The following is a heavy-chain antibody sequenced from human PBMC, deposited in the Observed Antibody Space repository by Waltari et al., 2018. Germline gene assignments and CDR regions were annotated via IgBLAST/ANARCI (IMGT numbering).Heavy chain of an antibody. CDR1: GGSISSESYY. D-gene: IGHD3-9*01. Sequence: QLQLQESGPGLVKPSETLSLTCTVSGGSISSESYYWGWIRQPPGKGLEWIGIISYSGSTYYNPSLKRRVTISVDTSKTQFSLKLSSVTAADTAVYYCARLSYHIVTGYGWFDPWGLGTLVTVSS. CDR2: ISYSGST. V-gene: IGHV4-39*01. CDR3: ARLSYHIVTGYGWFDP. J-gene: IGHJ5*02.